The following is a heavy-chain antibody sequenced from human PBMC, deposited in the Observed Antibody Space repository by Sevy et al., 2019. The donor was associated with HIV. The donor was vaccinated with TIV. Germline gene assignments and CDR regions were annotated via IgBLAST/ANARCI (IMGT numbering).Heavy chain of an antibody. CDR2: ISYDGTHK. D-gene: IGHD2-8*01. J-gene: IGHJ4*02. CDR3: ARVAVSYCTNDCYHRFDY. Sequence: GGSLRLSCAASGFRFSHYAFLWVRQAPGKGLEWVSLISYDGTHKYYADSVKGRFTISRDNSKNTLFLQMTNMKPDDTAVYYCARVAVSYCTNDCYHRFDYWGQGTLVTVSS. CDR1: GFRFSHYA. V-gene: IGHV3-30-3*01.